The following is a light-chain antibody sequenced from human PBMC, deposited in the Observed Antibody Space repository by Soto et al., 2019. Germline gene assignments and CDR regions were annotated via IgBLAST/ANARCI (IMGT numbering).Light chain of an antibody. CDR1: QGISSY. CDR2: AAS. V-gene: IGKV1-8*01. CDR3: QQYDNFPRAIN. Sequence: AIRMTQSPSSLSASTGDRVTITCRAIQGISSYLAWYQQKPGKAPKLLIYAASTLQSGVPSRFSGSGSGTDFTFTISSLQPEDIATYYCQQYDNFPRAINFGQGTRL. J-gene: IGKJ5*01.